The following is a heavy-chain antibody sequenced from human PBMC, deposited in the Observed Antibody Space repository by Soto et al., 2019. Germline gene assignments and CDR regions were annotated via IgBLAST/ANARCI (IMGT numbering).Heavy chain of an antibody. J-gene: IGHJ5*02. D-gene: IGHD3-22*01. Sequence: SETLSLTCTVSGGSITSYYWNWIRQPAGKGLEWLGRIYSSGGTNYNPSLKSRVTMSVDTSKNQFSLNLSSVTAADTAVYYCARTYASGGTFNWFDPWGQGTLVTVSS. CDR1: GGSITSYY. CDR2: IYSSGGT. V-gene: IGHV4-4*07. CDR3: ARTYASGGTFNWFDP.